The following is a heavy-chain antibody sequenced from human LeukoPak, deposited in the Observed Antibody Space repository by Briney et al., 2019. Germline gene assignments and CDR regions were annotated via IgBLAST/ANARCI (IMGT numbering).Heavy chain of an antibody. D-gene: IGHD4-23*01. J-gene: IGHJ4*02. CDR1: GYSISSGYY. V-gene: IGHV4-38-2*02. CDR2: IYHSGST. Sequence: SETLSLTCTVSGYSISSGYYWGWIRQPPGKGLEWIGSIYHSGSTYYNPSLKSRVTISVDTSKNQFSLKLSSVTAADTAVYYCARGYYGGNLDYWGQGTLVTVSS. CDR3: ARGYYGGNLDY.